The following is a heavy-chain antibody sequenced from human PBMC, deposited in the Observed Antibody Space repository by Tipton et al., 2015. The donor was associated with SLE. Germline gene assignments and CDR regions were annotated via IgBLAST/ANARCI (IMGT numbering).Heavy chain of an antibody. D-gene: IGHD4-17*01. CDR1: GFTFSSYG. V-gene: IGHV3-30*18. CDR3: AKDKGDYVLYYFDY. CDR2: ISYDGSNK. J-gene: IGHJ4*02. Sequence: RSLRLSRAASGFTFSSYGMHWVRQAPGKGLEWVAVISYDGSNKYYADSVKGRFTISRDNSKNTLYLQMNSLRAEDTAVYYCAKDKGDYVLYYFDYWGQGTLVTVSS.